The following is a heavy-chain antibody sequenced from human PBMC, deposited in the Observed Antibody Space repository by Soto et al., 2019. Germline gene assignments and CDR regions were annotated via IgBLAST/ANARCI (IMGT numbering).Heavy chain of an antibody. CDR2: ISAYNGNT. CDR3: AREPYYDILTGGYYFDY. Sequence: ASVKVSCKASGYTFTSYGISWVRQAPGQGLEWMGWISAYNGNTNYAQKLQGRVTMTTDTSTSTAYMELRSLRSDDTAVYYCAREPYYDILTGGYYFDYWGQGTLVTVSS. V-gene: IGHV1-18*01. D-gene: IGHD3-9*01. J-gene: IGHJ4*02. CDR1: GYTFTSYG.